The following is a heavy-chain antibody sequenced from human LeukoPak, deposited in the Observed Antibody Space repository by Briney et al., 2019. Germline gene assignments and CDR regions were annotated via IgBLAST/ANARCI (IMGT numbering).Heavy chain of an antibody. D-gene: IGHD6-13*01. CDR3: AKETVKGYSSSFGLTDY. V-gene: IGHV3-23*01. Sequence: PGGSLRLSCAASGFIFSSFEMNWVRQAPGKGLEWVSYISNIGGGSTTYYADSVKGRFTISRDNSKNTLYLQMNSLRAEDTAVYYCAKETVKGYSSSFGLTDYWGQGTLVIVSS. J-gene: IGHJ4*02. CDR2: ISNIGGGSTT. CDR1: GFIFSSFE.